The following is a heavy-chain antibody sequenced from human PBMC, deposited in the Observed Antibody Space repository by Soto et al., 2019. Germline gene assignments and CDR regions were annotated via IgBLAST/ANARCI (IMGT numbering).Heavy chain of an antibody. CDR2: IYPGDSDT. J-gene: IGHJ4*02. V-gene: IGHV5-51*01. CDR3: ARQKAGQWLGCFDY. CDR1: GYSFSNYW. D-gene: IGHD6-19*01. Sequence: EVQLVQSGVEVKKPGESLKISCKASGYSFSNYWIGWVRQMPGKGLEWMGIIYPGDSDTRYSPSVQVQVTISADKSISTAYLQWSSLKASDSAIYYCARQKAGQWLGCFDYWGPGTLASVSS.